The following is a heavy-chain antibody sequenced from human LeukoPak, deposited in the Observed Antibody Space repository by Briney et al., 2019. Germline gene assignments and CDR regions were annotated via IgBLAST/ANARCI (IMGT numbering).Heavy chain of an antibody. CDR2: IIPIFGTA. D-gene: IGHD7-27*01. J-gene: IGHJ6*03. CDR1: GGTFSSYA. Sequence: EASVKVSCKASGGTFSSYAISWVRQAPGQGLEWMGGIIPIFGTANYARKFQGRVTITTDESTSTAYMELSSLRSEDTAVYYCARDGPWGRYYYYYMDVWGKGTTVTVSS. V-gene: IGHV1-69*05. CDR3: ARDGPWGRYYYYYMDV.